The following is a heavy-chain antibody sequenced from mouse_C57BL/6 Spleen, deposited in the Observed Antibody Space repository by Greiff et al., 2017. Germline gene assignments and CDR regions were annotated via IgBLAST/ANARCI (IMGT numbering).Heavy chain of an antibody. V-gene: IGHV5-4*03. J-gene: IGHJ4*01. CDR3: ARASYYSNYEDAMDY. D-gene: IGHD2-5*01. CDR1: GFTFSSYA. Sequence: EVKVVESGGGLVKPGGSLKLSCAASGFTFSSYAMSWVRQTPEQRLEWVATISDGGSYTYYPDNVKGRFTISRDNAKNNLYLQMSHLKSEDTAMYYCARASYYSNYEDAMDYWGQGTSVTVSS. CDR2: ISDGGSYT.